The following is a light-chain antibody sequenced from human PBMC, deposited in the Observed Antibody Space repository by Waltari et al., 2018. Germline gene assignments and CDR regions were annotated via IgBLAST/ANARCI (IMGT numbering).Light chain of an antibody. CDR2: LGS. Sequence: DIVMTQSPLSLPVTPGEPASISCRSSQSLLHSNGYNYLDWYLQKPGQSPQLLIYLGSNRASGVPDRFSGSGSGTDFTLKISRVEAEDVGVYYCMQALQTLWTFGQWTKVEIK. J-gene: IGKJ1*01. V-gene: IGKV2-28*01. CDR1: QSLLHSNGYNY. CDR3: MQALQTLWT.